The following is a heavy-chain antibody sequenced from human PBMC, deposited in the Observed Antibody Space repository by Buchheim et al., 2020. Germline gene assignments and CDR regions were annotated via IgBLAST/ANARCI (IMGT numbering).Heavy chain of an antibody. Sequence: EIQVVEAGGDFVQPGGSLTLSCETSGLSFGSHWMSWVRQAPGKGLEWVANIKDDGSEKTYLDSVKDRFTISRDNVRHSVSLQMTSLKVEDTAVYYCGVQGNYWGQGTL. J-gene: IGHJ4*02. CDR2: IKDDGSEK. CDR3: GVQGNY. D-gene: IGHD5-24*01. V-gene: IGHV3-7*01. CDR1: GLSFGSHW.